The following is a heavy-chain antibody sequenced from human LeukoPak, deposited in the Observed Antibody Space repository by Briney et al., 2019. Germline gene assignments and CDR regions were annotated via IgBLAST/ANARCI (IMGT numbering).Heavy chain of an antibody. V-gene: IGHV4-4*02. CDR1: GGSISSSNW. CDR2: IYHSGST. J-gene: IGHJ6*04. Sequence: SETLSLTCAVSGGSISSSNWWSWVRQPPGKGLEWIGEIYHSGSTNYNPSLKSRVTISVDKSKNQFSLKLSSVTAADTAVYYCARADYCSSTSCYHREPYYYYYYGMDVWGKGTTVTVSS. D-gene: IGHD2-2*01. CDR3: ARADYCSSTSCYHREPYYYYYYGMDV.